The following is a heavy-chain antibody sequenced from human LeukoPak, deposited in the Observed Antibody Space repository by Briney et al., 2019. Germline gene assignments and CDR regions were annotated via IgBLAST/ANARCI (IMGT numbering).Heavy chain of an antibody. J-gene: IGHJ4*02. D-gene: IGHD6-13*01. Sequence: QTGGSLRLSCAASGFTFSSYWMSWVRQAPGKGLEWVANIKQDGSEKYYVDSVKGRFTISRDNAKNSLYLQMNSLRAEDTAVYYCAREDIAAAGNVDYWGQGTLVTVSS. CDR3: AREDIAAAGNVDY. CDR1: GFTFSSYW. CDR2: IKQDGSEK. V-gene: IGHV3-7*01.